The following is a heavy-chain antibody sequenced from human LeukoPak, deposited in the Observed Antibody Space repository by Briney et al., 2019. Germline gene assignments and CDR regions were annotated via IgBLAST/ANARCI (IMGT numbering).Heavy chain of an antibody. D-gene: IGHD3-22*01. Sequence: ASVTVSCKASGYTFTSYDINWVRPATGQGLEWMGWMNPNSGNTGYAQKLQGRVTMTRNTSISTAYMEPSSLRSEDTAVYYCARQDSSGYKPWGQGTLVTVSS. CDR1: GYTFTSYD. CDR3: ARQDSSGYKP. J-gene: IGHJ5*02. CDR2: MNPNSGNT. V-gene: IGHV1-8*01.